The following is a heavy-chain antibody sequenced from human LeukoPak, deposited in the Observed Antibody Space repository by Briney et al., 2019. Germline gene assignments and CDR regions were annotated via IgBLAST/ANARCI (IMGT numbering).Heavy chain of an antibody. Sequence: SETLSLTCNVSGGSISSSSYYWGWIRQPPGKGLEWIGNIYYSGSTYYNPSLKSRVTISVDTSKNQFSLKLSSVTAADTAVYYCARLSGYGLHYYYHMDVWGKGTTVTVSS. CDR1: GGSISSSSYY. J-gene: IGHJ6*03. D-gene: IGHD5-12*01. V-gene: IGHV4-39*07. CDR3: ARLSGYGLHYYYHMDV. CDR2: IYYSGST.